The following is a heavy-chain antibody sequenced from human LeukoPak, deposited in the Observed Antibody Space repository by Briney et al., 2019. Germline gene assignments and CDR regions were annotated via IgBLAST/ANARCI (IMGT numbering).Heavy chain of an antibody. CDR3: ARDFDWLLLGYYFDY. V-gene: IGHV3-30*04. D-gene: IGHD3-9*01. J-gene: IGHJ4*02. CDR1: GFTFSSYA. CDR2: ISYDGSNK. Sequence: GRSLRLSCAASGFTFSSYAMHWVRQAPGKGLEWVAVISYDGSNKYYADSVKGRFTISRDNSKNTLYLQMNSLRAGDTAVYYCARDFDWLLLGYYFDYWGQGTLVTVSS.